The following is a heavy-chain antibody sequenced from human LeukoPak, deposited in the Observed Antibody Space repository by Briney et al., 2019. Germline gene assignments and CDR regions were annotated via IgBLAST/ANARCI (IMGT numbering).Heavy chain of an antibody. CDR1: GFTFSTYW. Sequence: GGSLRLSCAASGFTFSTYWMHWVRQAPGKGLVWVSRIKSDGSTNYADSVKGRFTIPRDNAKNTVSLQMNSLRAEDTGVYYCARAPSEIGGYYPEYFRHWGQGTLVTVSS. CDR2: IKSDGST. J-gene: IGHJ1*01. D-gene: IGHD3-22*01. V-gene: IGHV3-74*01. CDR3: ARAPSEIGGYYPEYFRH.